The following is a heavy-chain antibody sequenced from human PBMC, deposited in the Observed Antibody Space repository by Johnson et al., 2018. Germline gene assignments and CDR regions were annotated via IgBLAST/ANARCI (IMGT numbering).Heavy chain of an antibody. J-gene: IGHJ3*02. CDR1: RFTFSDYY. CDR2: ISHTGTIT. Sequence: QVQLVQSGGGLVKPGGSLRLSCVASRFTFSDYYIKWIRQATGKGLEWISSISHTGTITHYAASVKGRFTISRDNAKSSRWLQMNSLRDEDTAVYYWGRASTLVTPDDAFYIWGQGTIVTVSS. V-gene: IGHV3-11*01. CDR3: GRASTLVTPDDAFYI. D-gene: IGHD4-23*01.